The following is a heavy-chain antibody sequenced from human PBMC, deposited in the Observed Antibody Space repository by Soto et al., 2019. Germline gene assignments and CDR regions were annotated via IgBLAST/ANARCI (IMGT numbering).Heavy chain of an antibody. V-gene: IGHV1-46*01. D-gene: IGHD5-18*01. CDR1: GYTFTSYY. Sequence: ASVKVSCKASGYTFTSYYMHWVRQAPGQGLEWMGIINPSGGSTSYAQKFQGRVTMTRDTSTSTVYMELSSLRSEDTAVYYCARYGTAMVIQSGMDVWGQGTTVTVSS. CDR3: ARYGTAMVIQSGMDV. J-gene: IGHJ6*02. CDR2: INPSGGST.